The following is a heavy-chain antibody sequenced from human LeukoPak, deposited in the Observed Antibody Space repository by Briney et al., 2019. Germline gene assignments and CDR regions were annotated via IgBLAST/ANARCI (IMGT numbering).Heavy chain of an antibody. CDR2: ISNNGGST. CDR3: TRDPHCSGGSCYGDYYMDV. Sequence: GGSLRLSCAASGFTFSSYAMHWVRQAPGKGLEYVSAISNNGGSTYYANSVKGRFTISRDNSKNTLYLQMGSLRAEDMAVYYCTRDPHCSGGSCYGDYYMDVWGKGTTVTVSS. V-gene: IGHV3-64*01. J-gene: IGHJ6*03. D-gene: IGHD2-15*01. CDR1: GFTFSSYA.